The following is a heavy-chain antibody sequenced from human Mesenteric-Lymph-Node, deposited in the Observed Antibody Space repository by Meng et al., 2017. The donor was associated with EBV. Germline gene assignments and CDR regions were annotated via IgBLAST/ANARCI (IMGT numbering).Heavy chain of an antibody. J-gene: IGHJ4*02. Sequence: QVQLQGSGPGLVKPSQTLSLTCAVSGGPISTGGYYWTWIRQPPGKGLVWIAYIYYTGTTYYNPSLKSRVTISVDTSKNQFSLKLNSVTAADTAVYYCARVGDGYNQWFFDYWGQGTLVTVSS. CDR3: ARVGDGYNQWFFDY. D-gene: IGHD5-24*01. CDR2: IYYTGTT. V-gene: IGHV4-30-4*01. CDR1: GGPISTGGYY.